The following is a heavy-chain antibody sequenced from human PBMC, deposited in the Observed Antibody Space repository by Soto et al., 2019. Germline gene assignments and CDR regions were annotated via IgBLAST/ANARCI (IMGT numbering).Heavy chain of an antibody. V-gene: IGHV4-31*03. Sequence: SDTLSLTCKVSGGSITSGGYYWSWIRQHPVKGLEWIGYTYYTGLTYYNASLKARVTISLDTYWDHFSFALTSLTAGDTAIYYCARGGSTWYGDNWLDPWGPGTVVTVSS. J-gene: IGHJ5*02. D-gene: IGHD6-13*01. CDR2: TYYTGLT. CDR1: GGSITSGGYY. CDR3: ARGGSTWYGDNWLDP.